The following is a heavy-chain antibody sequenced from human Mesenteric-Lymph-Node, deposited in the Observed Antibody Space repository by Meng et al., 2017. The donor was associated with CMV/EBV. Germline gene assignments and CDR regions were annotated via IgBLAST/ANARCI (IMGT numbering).Heavy chain of an antibody. CDR2: ISADGGST. V-gene: IGHV3-23*01. CDR3: VTEGFDY. CDR1: GFTFSSYA. Sequence: GESLKISCAASGFTFSSYALSWVRQAPGKGLEWVSVISADGGSTNNADSVKGRFIVSRDNSKNTVYLQMNSLRAEDTAVYYCVTEGFDYWGQGSLVTVSS. J-gene: IGHJ4*02.